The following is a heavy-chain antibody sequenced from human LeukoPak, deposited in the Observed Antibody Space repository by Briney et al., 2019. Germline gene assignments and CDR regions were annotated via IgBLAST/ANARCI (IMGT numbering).Heavy chain of an antibody. CDR3: ATHYRNLDRGSSWYSLFDY. Sequence: SVKVSCKASGGTFSSYAISWVRQAPGQGLEWMGGIIPIFGTANYAQKFQGRVTITADKSTSTAYMELSSLRSEDTAVYYCATHYRNLDRGSSWYSLFDYWGQGTLVTVSS. CDR2: IIPIFGTA. J-gene: IGHJ4*02. CDR1: GGTFSSYA. D-gene: IGHD6-13*01. V-gene: IGHV1-69*06.